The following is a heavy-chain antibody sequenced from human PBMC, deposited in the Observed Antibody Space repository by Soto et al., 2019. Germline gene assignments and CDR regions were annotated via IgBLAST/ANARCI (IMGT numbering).Heavy chain of an antibody. CDR2: IXXXXGXX. CDR3: AKVYWFDP. J-gene: IGHJ5*02. Sequence: GGSLRLSCAASGFTFSSYAMSWVRQAPGKGXXWXXAIXXXXGXXXYADSVKGRFTISRDNSKNKLYLQMNGLRAEDTAVYYCAKVYWFDPWGQGTLVT. CDR1: GFTFSSYA. V-gene: IGHV3-23*01.